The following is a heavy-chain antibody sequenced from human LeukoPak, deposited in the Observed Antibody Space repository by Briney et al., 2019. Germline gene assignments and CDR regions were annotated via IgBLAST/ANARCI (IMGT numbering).Heavy chain of an antibody. V-gene: IGHV3-7*01. CDR3: ARARGRFDY. D-gene: IGHD6-25*01. CDR2: IKLDGSEK. CDR1: GFTFGSYW. J-gene: IGHJ4*02. Sequence: PGGSLRLSCAASGFTFGSYWMSWVRQAPGKGLEWVANIKLDGSEKYYVDSVKGRFTISRDNAKNSLYLQMNSLRAEDTAVYYCARARGRFDYWGQGTLVTVSS.